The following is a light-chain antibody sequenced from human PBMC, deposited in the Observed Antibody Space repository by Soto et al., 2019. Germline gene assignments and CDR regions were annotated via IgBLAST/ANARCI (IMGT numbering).Light chain of an antibody. CDR1: QSVSSSS. V-gene: IGKV3-20*01. CDR3: HQYGSSPRT. Sequence: EIVLTQSPGTLSLSPGERATHSCRASQSVSSSSFAWYQQKPGQAPRLLIYGASSRATGIPDRFSGSGSGTDFTLTISRLEPEDFAVFYCHQYGSSPRTFGQGTKVDI. CDR2: GAS. J-gene: IGKJ1*01.